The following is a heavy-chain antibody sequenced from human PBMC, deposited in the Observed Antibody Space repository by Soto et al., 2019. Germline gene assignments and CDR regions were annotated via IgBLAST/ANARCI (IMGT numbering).Heavy chain of an antibody. CDR3: ARGGPEGPPYCGGDCYAYFDY. D-gene: IGHD2-21*02. V-gene: IGHV1-69*13. CDR1: GGTFSSYA. CDR2: IIPIFGTA. J-gene: IGHJ4*02. Sequence: SVKVSCKASGGTFSSYAISWVRQAPGQGLEWMGGIIPIFGTANYAQKFQGRVTITADESTSTAYMELSSLRSEDTAVYYCARGGPEGPPYCGGDCYAYFDYWGQGTLVTVSS.